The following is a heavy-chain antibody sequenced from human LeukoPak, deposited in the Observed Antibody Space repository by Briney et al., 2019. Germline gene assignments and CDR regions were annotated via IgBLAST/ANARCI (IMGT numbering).Heavy chain of an antibody. CDR3: ASTVWEVATPHYYDSSGYYRYFDY. V-gene: IGHV4-39*07. J-gene: IGHJ4*02. D-gene: IGHD3-22*01. CDR1: GGSISSSSYY. Sequence: SETLSLTCTVSGGSISSSSYYWGWIRQPPGKGLEWIGSIYYSGSTYYNPSLKSRVTISVDTSKNQFSLKLSSVTAADTAVYYCASTVWEVATPHYYDSSGYYRYFDYWGQGTLVTVSS. CDR2: IYYSGST.